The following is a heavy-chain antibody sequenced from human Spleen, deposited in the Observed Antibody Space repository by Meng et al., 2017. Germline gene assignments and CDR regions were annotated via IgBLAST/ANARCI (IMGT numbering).Heavy chain of an antibody. CDR3: ASQSVTAIPFDY. CDR2: IYHTGTT. Sequence: QVHLQESGPGLVQPSGTLSLTCAVSGDSISSINWLRWVRPPPGKGLEWIGEIYHTGTTNYNPSLESRVTISVDTSKNQFSLKMNSVTAADTAVYYCASQSVTAIPFDYWGPGALVTVSS. J-gene: IGHJ4*02. V-gene: IGHV4-4*02. CDR1: GDSISSINW. D-gene: IGHD2-21*02.